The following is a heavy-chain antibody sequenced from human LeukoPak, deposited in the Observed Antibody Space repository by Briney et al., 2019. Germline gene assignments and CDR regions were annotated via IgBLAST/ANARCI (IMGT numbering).Heavy chain of an antibody. CDR2: IYYSGST. Sequence: SETLSLTCAVSGGSISSGGYSWSWIRQPPGKGLEWIGYIYYSGSTYYNPSLKSRVTISVDTSKNQFSLKLSSVTAADTAVYYCARVTTYYYMDVWGKGTTVTVSS. J-gene: IGHJ6*03. CDR3: ARVTTYYYMDV. V-gene: IGHV4-30-4*07. CDR1: GGSISSGGYS. D-gene: IGHD4-17*01.